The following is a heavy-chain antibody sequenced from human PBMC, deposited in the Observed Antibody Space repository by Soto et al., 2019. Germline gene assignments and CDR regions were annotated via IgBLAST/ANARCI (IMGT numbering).Heavy chain of an antibody. CDR2: IYPGDSDT. V-gene: IGHV5-51*01. J-gene: IGHJ6*03. CDR3: ARQATVDPKNYSLGSGYYNYYLDG. CDR1: GYSFTSYW. D-gene: IGHD3-3*01. Sequence: GESLKISCKGSGYSFTSYWIGWVRQMPGKGLEWMGIIYPGDSDTRYSPSFQGQVTISADKSISTAYLQWSSLEASDTAMYYCARQATVDPKNYSLGSGYYNYYLDGWRKGSTVTV.